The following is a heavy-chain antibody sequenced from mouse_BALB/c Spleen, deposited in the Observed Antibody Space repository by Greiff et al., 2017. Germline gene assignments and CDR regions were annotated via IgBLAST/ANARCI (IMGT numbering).Heavy chain of an antibody. CDR1: GFTFSSYT. CDR2: ISNGGGST. CDR3: ARQTVYGSSDY. J-gene: IGHJ2*01. V-gene: IGHV5-12-2*01. D-gene: IGHD1-1*01. Sequence: EVKLVESGGGLVQPGGSLKLSCAASGFTFSSYTMSWVRQTPEKRLEWVAYISNGGGSTYYPDTVKGRFTISRDNAKNTLYLQMSSLKSEDTAMYYCARQTVYGSSDYWGQGTTLTVSS.